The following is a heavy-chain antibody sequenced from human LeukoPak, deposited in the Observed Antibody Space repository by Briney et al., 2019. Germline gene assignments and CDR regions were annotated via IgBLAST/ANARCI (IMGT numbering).Heavy chain of an antibody. CDR1: GFTFSSYW. Sequence: GGSLRLSCEASGFTFSSYWMSWVRQAPGKGLEWVANIKQDGSEKYYVDSVKGRFTISRDNAKNSLYLQMNSLRAEDTAVYYCARDGVAAAGDYWGQGTLVTVSS. CDR3: ARDGVAAAGDY. CDR2: IKQDGSEK. V-gene: IGHV3-7*01. J-gene: IGHJ4*02. D-gene: IGHD6-13*01.